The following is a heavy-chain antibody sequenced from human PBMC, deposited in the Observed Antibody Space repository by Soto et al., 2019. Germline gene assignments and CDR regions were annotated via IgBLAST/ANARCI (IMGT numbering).Heavy chain of an antibody. V-gene: IGHV4-4*07. CDR3: ARGGFSGHDS. Sequence: SETLSLTCTVSGGSTSSYYWSWIRQPAGKGLEWIGRIYASGSANYNPSLKSRVTMSVDTSKSQFSLKLSSVTAADTAVYYCARGGFSGHDSWGQGTLVTVSS. CDR1: GGSTSSYY. J-gene: IGHJ5*01. CDR2: IYASGSA. D-gene: IGHD5-12*01.